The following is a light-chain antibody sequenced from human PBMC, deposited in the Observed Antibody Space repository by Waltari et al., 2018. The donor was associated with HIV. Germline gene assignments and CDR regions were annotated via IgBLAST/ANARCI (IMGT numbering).Light chain of an antibody. J-gene: IGLJ3*02. V-gene: IGLV8-61*01. CDR1: SGPVSTTNY. Sequence: QTVVTQEPSFSVSPGGTVTHTCGLSSGPVSTTNYPSWYQPTPGQAPRTLIYLSNRRSVGVPDRFAGSILGDKAALTITGAQAEDESDYYCVLYVGRGTVVFGGGTKLTVL. CDR2: LSN. CDR3: VLYVGRGTVV.